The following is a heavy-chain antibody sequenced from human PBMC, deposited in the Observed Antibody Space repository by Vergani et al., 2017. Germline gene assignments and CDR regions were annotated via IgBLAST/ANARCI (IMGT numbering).Heavy chain of an antibody. D-gene: IGHD3-9*01. CDR3: ARGKRYFDWLLLGFDY. CDR1: GGSISSSNW. V-gene: IGHV4-4*02. CDR2: INHSGST. J-gene: IGHJ4*02. Sequence: QVQLQESGPGLVKPSGTLSLTCAVSGGSISSSNWWSWVRQPPGKGLEWIGEINHSGSTNYNPSLKSRVTISVDTSKNQFSLKLSSVTAADTAVYYCARGKRYFDWLLLGFDYWGQGTLVTVSS.